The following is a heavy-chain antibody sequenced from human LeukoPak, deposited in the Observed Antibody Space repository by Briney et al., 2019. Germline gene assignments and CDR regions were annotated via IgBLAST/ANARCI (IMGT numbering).Heavy chain of an antibody. J-gene: IGHJ6*02. CDR1: GYTFTNYG. CDR2: ISGYNGNT. CDR3: ARDTSSGHGRDYYYYGMDV. Sequence: ASVTVSCKASGYTFTNYGISWVRQAPGQGLEWMGWISGYNGNTKYAQKLQGRVTMTTDTSTSTAYMELRSMRSDDTAVYYCARDTSSGHGRDYYYYGMDVWGQGTTVTVSS. V-gene: IGHV1-18*01. D-gene: IGHD5-12*01.